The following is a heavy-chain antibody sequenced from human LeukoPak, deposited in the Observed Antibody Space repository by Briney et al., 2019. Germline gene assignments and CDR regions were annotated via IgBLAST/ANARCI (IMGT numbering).Heavy chain of an antibody. J-gene: IGHJ5*02. CDR2: INIGGTDT. CDR1: GFTFNDYY. CDR3: AKDGAWFDT. V-gene: IGHV3-11*01. Sequence: GGSLRLSCAASGFTFNDYYMSWIRQAPGKGLEWLSYINIGGTDTHYADSVKGRFTISRDNANKSLYLEMNNLRGEDTAVYYCAKDGAWFDTWGQGILVTVSS.